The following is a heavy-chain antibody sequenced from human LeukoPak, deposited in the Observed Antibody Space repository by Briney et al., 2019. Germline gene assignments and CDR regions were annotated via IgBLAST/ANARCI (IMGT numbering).Heavy chain of an antibody. CDR3: ARGGRIQLERRGYFDY. CDR2: IYYSGST. D-gene: IGHD1-1*01. Sequence: MSSETLSLTCTVSGGSISSYYWSWIRQPPGKGLEWIGYIYYSGSTNYNPSLKSRVTISVDTSKNQFSLKLSSVTAADTAVYYCARGGRIQLERRGYFDYWGQGTLVTVSS. J-gene: IGHJ4*02. CDR1: GGSISSYY. V-gene: IGHV4-59*01.